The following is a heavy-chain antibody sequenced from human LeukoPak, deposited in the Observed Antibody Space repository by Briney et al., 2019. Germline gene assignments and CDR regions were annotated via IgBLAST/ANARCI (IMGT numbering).Heavy chain of an antibody. V-gene: IGHV4-34*01. CDR1: GGSFSGYY. J-gene: IGHJ4*02. CDR2: INHSGGT. CDR3: ARVPGSSWYKLFDY. D-gene: IGHD6-13*01. Sequence: SETLSLTCAVYGGSFSGYYWSWIRQPPGKGLEWIGEINHSGGTNYNPSLKSRVTISVDTSKNQFSLKLSSVTAADTAVYYCARVPGSSWYKLFDYWGQGTLVTVSS.